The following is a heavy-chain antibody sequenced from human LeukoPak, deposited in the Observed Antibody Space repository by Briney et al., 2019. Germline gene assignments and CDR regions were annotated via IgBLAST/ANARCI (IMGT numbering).Heavy chain of an antibody. Sequence: PGGSLRLSCVASGFTFSSYAMNWVRQAPGKGLEWVSLINSNSDSIYYADSVKGRFTISRDNSKNTLYLQMNSLRAEDTAVYYCARDRVFNGMDVWGQGTTVTVSS. CDR3: ARDRVFNGMDV. D-gene: IGHD6-6*01. CDR2: INSNSDSI. CDR1: GFTFSSYA. V-gene: IGHV3-21*01. J-gene: IGHJ6*02.